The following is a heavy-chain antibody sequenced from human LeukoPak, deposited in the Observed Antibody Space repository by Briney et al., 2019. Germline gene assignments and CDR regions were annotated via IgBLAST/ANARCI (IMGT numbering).Heavy chain of an antibody. Sequence: SETLSLTCTVSGGSISSSSYYWGWIRQPPGKGLEWIGSIYYSGSTYYNPSLKSRVTISVDTSKNQFSLKLSSVTAADTAVYYCARVEFGEYYYDSSGYSYFDYWGQGTLVTVSS. V-gene: IGHV4-39*07. CDR3: ARVEFGEYYYDSSGYSYFDY. D-gene: IGHD3-22*01. J-gene: IGHJ4*02. CDR1: GGSISSSSYY. CDR2: IYYSGST.